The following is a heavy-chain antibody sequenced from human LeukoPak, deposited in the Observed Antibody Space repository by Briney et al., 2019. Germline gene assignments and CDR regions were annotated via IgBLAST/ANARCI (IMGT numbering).Heavy chain of an antibody. CDR3: ARDHDRYCSGGSCSEFDY. D-gene: IGHD2-15*01. J-gene: IGHJ4*02. CDR2: IYSGGST. CDR1: EFSVGSNY. Sequence: GGSLRLSCAASEFSVGSNYMTWVRQAPGKGLEWVSLIYSGGSTYYADSVKGRFTISRDSFKNTLYLQMNSLRAEDTAVYYCARDHDRYCSGGSCSEFDYWGQGTLVTVSS. V-gene: IGHV3-66*01.